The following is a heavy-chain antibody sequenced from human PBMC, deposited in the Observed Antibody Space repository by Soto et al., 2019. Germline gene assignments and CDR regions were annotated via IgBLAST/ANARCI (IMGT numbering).Heavy chain of an antibody. CDR2: SSVYNGKT. CDR1: GYTFTTYV. CDR3: AIDRSAALGYGMDV. J-gene: IGHJ6*02. V-gene: IGHV1-18*01. Sequence: ASVKVSCKASGYTFTTYVISWVRQAPGEGLEWMGWSSVYNGKTNHAEKVQGRVTMTTDTSTSTAYLELRSLRSDDTAVYYCAIDRSAALGYGMDVWGQGTTVTVSS. D-gene: IGHD6-13*01.